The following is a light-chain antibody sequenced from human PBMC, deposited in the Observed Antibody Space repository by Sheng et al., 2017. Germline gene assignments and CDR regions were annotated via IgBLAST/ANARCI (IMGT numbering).Light chain of an antibody. CDR1: QSVSSY. J-gene: IGKJ1*01. V-gene: IGKV3-20*01. CDR3: QQYGSSPLA. Sequence: EIVLTQSPATLSLSPGERATLSCRASQSVSSYLAWYQQKPGQAPRLLIYGATNRATGTPDRFSGSGFGTDFTLTITSLEPEDYAVYYCQQYGSSPLAFGQGTKVEIK. CDR2: GAT.